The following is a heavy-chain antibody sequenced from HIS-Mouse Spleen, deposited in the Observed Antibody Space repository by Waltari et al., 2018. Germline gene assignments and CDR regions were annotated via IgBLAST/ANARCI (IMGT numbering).Heavy chain of an antibody. Sequence: QVQLQESGPGLVKPSETLSLTCTVPGGSISSYYWRWIPQPPGKGPGWIGRIYTSGSTNYNPSLKSRVTMSVDTSKNQFSLKLSSVTAADTAVYYCARDFHDFWSGYYGGDKKHDAFDIWGQGTMVTVSS. CDR3: ARDFHDFWSGYYGGDKKHDAFDI. CDR2: IYTSGST. V-gene: IGHV4-4*07. J-gene: IGHJ3*02. D-gene: IGHD3-3*01. CDR1: GGSISSYY.